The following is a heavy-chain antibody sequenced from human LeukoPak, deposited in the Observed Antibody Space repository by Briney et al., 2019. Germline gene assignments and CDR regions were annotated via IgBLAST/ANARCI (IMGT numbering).Heavy chain of an antibody. CDR2: INPNSGGT. CDR1: GYTFTGYY. CDR3: ALFSGWTSYYFDY. J-gene: IGHJ4*02. D-gene: IGHD6-19*01. V-gene: IGHV1-2*02. Sequence: GASVKVSCKASGYTFTGYYMHWVRQAPGQGLEWMGWINPNSGGTNYAQKFQGRVTMTRDTSISTAYMELSRLRSDDTAVYYCALFSGWTSYYFDYWGQGTLGTVSS.